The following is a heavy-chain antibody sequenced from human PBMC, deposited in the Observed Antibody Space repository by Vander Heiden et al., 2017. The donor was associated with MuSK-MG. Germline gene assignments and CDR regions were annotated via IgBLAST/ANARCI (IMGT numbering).Heavy chain of an antibody. CDR3: ARGGYIVATLSAWFDP. CDR2: ISYHGRNK. J-gene: IGHJ5*02. CDR1: GCTFGSYA. D-gene: IGHD5-12*01. Sequence: QVQVVESGGGVVQPGRSRRLSCAAAGCTFGSYAMHWVRQAPGKGLEWVAFISYHGRNKYHADSVKGRFTISRDNSKNTLYLQMNSLRAEDTAVYYCARGGYIVATLSAWFDPWVQGTLVNV. V-gene: IGHV3-30*04.